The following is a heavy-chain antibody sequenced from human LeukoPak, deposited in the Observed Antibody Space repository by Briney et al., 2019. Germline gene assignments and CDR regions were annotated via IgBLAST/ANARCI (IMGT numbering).Heavy chain of an antibody. CDR2: ISSSGGST. V-gene: IGHV3-23*01. Sequence: GGSLRLSCAASGFTFSSYAMTWVRQAPGKGLEWVSAISSSGGSTYYADSVKGRFTISRDNAKNSLYLQMNSLRAEDTAVYYCAREGAFGDRDYWGQGTLVTVSS. CDR3: AREGAFGDRDY. CDR1: GFTFSSYA. J-gene: IGHJ4*02. D-gene: IGHD4-17*01.